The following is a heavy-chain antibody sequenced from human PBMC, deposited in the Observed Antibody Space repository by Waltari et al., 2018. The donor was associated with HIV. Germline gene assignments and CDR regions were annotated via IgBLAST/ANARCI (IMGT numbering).Heavy chain of an antibody. Sequence: QVQLQESGPGLVKPSQTLSLTCTVSGGSISGGGYYWSWVRQPAGKGLEWIGRSHASGRTNYNPSLRSLVTISGDASKNQFSLKLTSVTAADTAVYFCARGPTAMVTFDSWGQGTLVTVSS. CDR3: ARGPTAMVTFDS. CDR2: SHASGRT. V-gene: IGHV4-61*02. J-gene: IGHJ4*02. CDR1: GGSISGGGYY. D-gene: IGHD5-18*01.